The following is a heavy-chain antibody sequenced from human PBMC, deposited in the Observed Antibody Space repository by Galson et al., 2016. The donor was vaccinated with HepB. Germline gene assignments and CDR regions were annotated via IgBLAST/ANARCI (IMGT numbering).Heavy chain of an antibody. D-gene: IGHD2-8*01. J-gene: IGHJ4*02. CDR3: ATGGGYCTNDNCYVHFES. CDR2: ISGSGGNT. V-gene: IGHV3-23*01. CDR1: GFTFSNYV. Sequence: SLRLSCAVSGFTFSNYVMTWVRQAPGTGLDWVSGISGSGGNTFYEASVKGRFTISRDNSQNMLYLQMNSLRGEDTAVYYCATGGGYCTNDNCYVHFESWGQGTLVTVSS.